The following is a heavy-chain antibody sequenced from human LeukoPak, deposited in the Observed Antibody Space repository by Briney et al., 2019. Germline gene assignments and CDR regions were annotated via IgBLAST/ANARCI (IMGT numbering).Heavy chain of an antibody. D-gene: IGHD2-21*01. CDR2: IRHDGYNK. CDR3: ARDSDVPGCFDY. Sequence: GGSLRLSCAASGFTFSQEGMSWVRQAPGKGLEWVAFIRHDGYNKYYADSLKGRFTISRDNSKNTLYLQMTSLRAEDTAIYYCARDSDVPGCFDYWGQGAPVTVSS. CDR1: GFTFSQEG. J-gene: IGHJ4*02. V-gene: IGHV3-30*02.